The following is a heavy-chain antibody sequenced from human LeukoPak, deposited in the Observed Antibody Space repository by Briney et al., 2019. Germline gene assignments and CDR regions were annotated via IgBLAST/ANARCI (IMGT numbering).Heavy chain of an antibody. CDR1: GYSFSSDW. V-gene: IGHV5-51*01. Sequence: GESLKISCKASGYSFSSDWIAWVRQLPGKGLEWMGIIFPIDSETTYSPSFQGQVTISADKSISTAYLQWSSLKASDTAMYYCTRGCSGGSCSRDAMDVWGQGTMVTVSS. D-gene: IGHD2-15*01. J-gene: IGHJ6*02. CDR3: TRGCSGGSCSRDAMDV. CDR2: IFPIDSET.